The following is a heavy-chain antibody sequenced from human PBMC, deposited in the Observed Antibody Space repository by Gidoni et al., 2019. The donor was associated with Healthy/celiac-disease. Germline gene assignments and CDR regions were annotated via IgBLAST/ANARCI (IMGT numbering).Heavy chain of an antibody. Sequence: EVQLLESGGGLVQPGGSLRLYCAASGVTFSSYAMSWVRQAPGKGLEWVSAISGSGGSTYYADSVKGRFTISRDNSKNTLYLQMNSLRAEDTAVYYCAKGPSPIYGSGSYFSDYWGQGTLVTVSS. J-gene: IGHJ4*02. D-gene: IGHD3-10*01. CDR2: ISGSGGST. CDR1: GVTFSSYA. V-gene: IGHV3-23*01. CDR3: AKGPSPIYGSGSYFSDY.